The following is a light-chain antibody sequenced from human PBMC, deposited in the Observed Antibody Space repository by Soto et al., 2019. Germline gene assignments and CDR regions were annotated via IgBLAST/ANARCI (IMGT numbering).Light chain of an antibody. CDR1: QSVSSN. CDR2: GAS. V-gene: IGKV3-15*01. Sequence: VLTQSPYTLSLSPVERAPLSCRASQSVSSNLAWYQQKPGQAPRLLIYGASTRATGIPARFSGSGSGTESTLTISSLQSEDFAVYYCQQYNNWPLTFGGGTKVDIK. J-gene: IGKJ4*01. CDR3: QQYNNWPLT.